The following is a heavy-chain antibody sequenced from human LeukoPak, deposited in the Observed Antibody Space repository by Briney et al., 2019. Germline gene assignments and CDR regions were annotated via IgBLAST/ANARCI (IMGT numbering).Heavy chain of an antibody. CDR2: IIPIFGTA. J-gene: IGHJ6*03. CDR1: GGTFSSYA. Sequence: GASVKVSCKASGGTFSSYAISWVRQAPGQGLEWMGGIIPIFGTANYAQKFQGRVTITADKSTSTAYMELSSLRSEDTAVYYCARVVFFGGNYYYYYMDVWGKGTTVTVSS. D-gene: IGHD3-10*01. CDR3: ARVVFFGGNYYYYYMDV. V-gene: IGHV1-69*06.